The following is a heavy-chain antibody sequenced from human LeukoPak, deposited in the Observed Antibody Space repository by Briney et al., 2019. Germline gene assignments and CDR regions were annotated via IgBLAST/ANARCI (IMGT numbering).Heavy chain of an antibody. J-gene: IGHJ4*02. V-gene: IGHV3-74*01. Sequence: GGSLRLSCAASGLTFSSYWMHWVRQAPGKGLVWVSRINIDGSGTSYADSVKGRFTISRDNPKNTLYLRMNSLRAEDTAVYYCARGRGYYDSSGYYYGKYFDYWGQGTLVTVSS. CDR2: INIDGSGT. D-gene: IGHD3-22*01. CDR3: ARGRGYYDSSGYYYGKYFDY. CDR1: GLTFSSYW.